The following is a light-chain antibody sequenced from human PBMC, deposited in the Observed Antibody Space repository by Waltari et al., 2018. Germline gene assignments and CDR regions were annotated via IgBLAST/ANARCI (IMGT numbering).Light chain of an antibody. CDR2: DAS. V-gene: IGKV3-11*01. Sequence: EIVLTQSPATLSLSPGERATLSCRASQSVSSDLAWYQQKPGQGPRLLIYDASNRATGIPARFSGSGSGTDFSLTISSLEPEDFAVYYCQHRSNWPLTFGGGTKVEIK. CDR3: QHRSNWPLT. J-gene: IGKJ4*01. CDR1: QSVSSD.